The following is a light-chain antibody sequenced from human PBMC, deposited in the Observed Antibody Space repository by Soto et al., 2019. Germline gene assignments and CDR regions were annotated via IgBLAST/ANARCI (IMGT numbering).Light chain of an antibody. CDR1: QSVRSSY. Sequence: EIVLTQSPGTLSLSPGERATLSCRASQSVRSSYLAWYQQKPGQAPRLLIYGASSRATGIPDRFSGSGSGTDFTLTISRLEPEDVAVYYCQQYYSTPQTFGQGTKLEIK. V-gene: IGKV3-20*01. CDR2: GAS. J-gene: IGKJ2*01. CDR3: QQYYSTPQT.